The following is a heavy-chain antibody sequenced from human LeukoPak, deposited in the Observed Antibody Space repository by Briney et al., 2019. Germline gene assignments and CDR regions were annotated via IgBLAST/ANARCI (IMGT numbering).Heavy chain of an antibody. CDR1: GGSISSDNYY. CDR3: ARTIAVAGTFAMDV. CDR2: IYYSGST. Sequence: PSETLSLTRIVSGGSISSDNYYWSWIRQPPGKALEWIGYIYYSGSTYYNPSLKTRVTISLDTSKSQFSLRLSSVTAADTAVYFCARTIAVAGTFAMDVWGQGTTVTVSS. V-gene: IGHV4-30-4*01. J-gene: IGHJ6*02. D-gene: IGHD6-13*01.